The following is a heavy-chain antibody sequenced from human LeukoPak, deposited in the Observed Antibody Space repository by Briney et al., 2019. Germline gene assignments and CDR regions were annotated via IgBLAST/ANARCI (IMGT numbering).Heavy chain of an antibody. D-gene: IGHD6-6*01. CDR2: IYTSGST. CDR1: GGSISGYY. CDR3: ARSPHKYSSSKDFDY. Sequence: SETLSLTCTVSGGSISGYYRSWIRLPAGKGLEWIGRIYTSGSTNYNPSLKSRVTMSVDTSKNQFSLKLSSVTAADTAVYYCARSPHKYSSSKDFDYWGQGTLVTVSS. J-gene: IGHJ4*02. V-gene: IGHV4-4*07.